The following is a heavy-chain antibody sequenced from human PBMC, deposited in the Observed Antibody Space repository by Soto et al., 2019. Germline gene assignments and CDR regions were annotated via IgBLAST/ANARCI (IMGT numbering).Heavy chain of an antibody. CDR3: ARETGTPEYYYYGMDV. CDR2: ISAYNGNT. CDR1: GGTFSSYG. J-gene: IGHJ6*02. D-gene: IGHD1-1*01. V-gene: IGHV1-18*01. Sequence: ASVKVSCKASGGTFSSYGISWVRQAPGQGLEWMGWISAYNGNTNYAQKLQGRVTMTTDTSTSTAYMELRSLRSDDTAVYYCARETGTPEYYYYGMDVWGQGTTVTVSS.